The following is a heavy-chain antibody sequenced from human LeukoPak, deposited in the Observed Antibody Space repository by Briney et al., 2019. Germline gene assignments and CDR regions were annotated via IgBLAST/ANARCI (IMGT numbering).Heavy chain of an antibody. CDR2: ISAYNGNT. CDR1: GFTFTRSV. CDR3: ARVRKLQPDAFDI. Sequence: EASVKVSCKASGFTFTRSVIQWLRQAPGQGLEWMGWISAYNGNTNYAQKVQGRVTMTTDTSTSTAYMELRSLRSDDTAVYYCARVRKLQPDAFDIWGQGTMVTVSS. J-gene: IGHJ3*02. D-gene: IGHD1-26*01. V-gene: IGHV1-18*01.